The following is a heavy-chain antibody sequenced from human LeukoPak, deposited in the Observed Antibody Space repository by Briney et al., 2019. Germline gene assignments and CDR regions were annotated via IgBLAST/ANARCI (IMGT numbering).Heavy chain of an antibody. Sequence: PGGSLRLSCAASGFIFSTYGMNWVRQAPGKGLEWVSSISSGSDYTYCADSVKGRFTISRDNAKNSLYLQMNSLRAEDTAVYYCATRYCTSTSCYAFDYWGQGTLVTVSS. CDR3: ATRYCTSTSCYAFDY. V-gene: IGHV3-21*01. J-gene: IGHJ4*02. CDR1: GFIFSTYG. CDR2: ISSGSDYT. D-gene: IGHD2-2*01.